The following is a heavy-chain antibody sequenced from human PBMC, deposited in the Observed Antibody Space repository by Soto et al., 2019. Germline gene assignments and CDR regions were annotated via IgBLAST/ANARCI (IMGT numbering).Heavy chain of an antibody. V-gene: IGHV3-7*01. Sequence: EVQLVESGGGLVQPGGSLRLSCAASGFTFSSYWMSWVRQAPGQGLEWVANIKQDGSEKYYVDSVKGRFTISRDNAKNSLYLQMNSLRAEDTAVYYCARGGYYDSSGYLLHWGQGTMVTVSS. CDR2: IKQDGSEK. J-gene: IGHJ4*02. CDR1: GFTFSSYW. CDR3: ARGGYYDSSGYLLH. D-gene: IGHD3-22*01.